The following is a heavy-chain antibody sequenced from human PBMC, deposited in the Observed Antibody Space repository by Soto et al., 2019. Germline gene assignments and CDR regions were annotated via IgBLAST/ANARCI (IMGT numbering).Heavy chain of an antibody. V-gene: IGHV4-34*01. CDR1: GGSFSGYY. Sequence: PSETLSLTCAVYGGSFSGYYWSWIRQPPGKGLEWIGEINHSGSTNYNPSLKSRVTISVDTSKNQFSLKLSSVTAADTAVYYCARGRPFGAPLAVLRSSHCYFDYWGQGTLVTVSS. J-gene: IGHJ4*02. CDR2: INHSGST. D-gene: IGHD3-10*02. CDR3: ARGRPFGAPLAVLRSSHCYFDY.